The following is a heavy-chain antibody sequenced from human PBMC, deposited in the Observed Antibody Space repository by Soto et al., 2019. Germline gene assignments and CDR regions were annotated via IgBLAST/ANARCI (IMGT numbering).Heavy chain of an antibody. CDR1: GYTFTSYG. V-gene: IGHV1-18*01. Sequence: QVQLVQSGAEVKKPGASVKVSCKASGYTFTSYGISWVRQAPGQGLEWMGWISAYNGNTKYVQKFQGRVTMTTDTSTSTDYMELRSLRADDTAVYYCARDAAAGLNDSWGQGTLVTVSS. D-gene: IGHD6-13*01. CDR3: ARDAAAGLNDS. J-gene: IGHJ4*02. CDR2: ISAYNGNT.